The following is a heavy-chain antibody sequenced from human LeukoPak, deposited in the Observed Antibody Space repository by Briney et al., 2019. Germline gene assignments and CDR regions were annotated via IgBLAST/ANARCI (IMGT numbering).Heavy chain of an antibody. CDR2: INPNNGAT. CDR1: GYTFTGYN. V-gene: IGHV1-2*02. CDR3: AAPGGSLDY. Sequence: SVKVSCKASGYTFTGYNMHWVRQAPGQGLEWMGWINPNNGATNYAQKFRGRVTMTRDTSISTAYMELSRLTSDDTAVYYCAAPGGSLDYWGQGTLVTVSS. J-gene: IGHJ4*02. D-gene: IGHD2-15*01.